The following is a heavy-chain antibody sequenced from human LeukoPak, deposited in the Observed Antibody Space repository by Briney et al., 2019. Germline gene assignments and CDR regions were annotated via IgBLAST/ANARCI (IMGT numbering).Heavy chain of an antibody. CDR1: GFTFLDFS. CDR3: AKGNNSMSYNFDY. V-gene: IGHV3-43*02. Sequence: GGSLRLSCAASGFTFLDFSMHWVRQAPGKGPEWVSLISGDGGVTHYADSVRGRFTISRDNSKNSLYLQMNSLRGEDTAFYYCAKGNNSMSYNFDYCGQGTLVTVSS. CDR2: ISGDGGVT. J-gene: IGHJ4*02. D-gene: IGHD2/OR15-2a*01.